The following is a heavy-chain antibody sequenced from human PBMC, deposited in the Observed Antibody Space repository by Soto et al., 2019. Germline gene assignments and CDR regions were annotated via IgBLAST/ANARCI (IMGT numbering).Heavy chain of an antibody. CDR1: GFTFSDYY. CDR2: ISSSGSKI. D-gene: IGHD2-2*01. V-gene: IGHV3-11*01. CDR3: ARVGFRNRCYLADY. J-gene: IGHJ4*02. Sequence: GGSLRLSCAASGFTFSDYYMSWIRQAPGKGLEWVSYISSSGSKIYYADSVKGRFTISRDNAKNSLYLQMNSLRAEDKAVYYCARVGFRNRCYLADYWGQGTLVTVSS.